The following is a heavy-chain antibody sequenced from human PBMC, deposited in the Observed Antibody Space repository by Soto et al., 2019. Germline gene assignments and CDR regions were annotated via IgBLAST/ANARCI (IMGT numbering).Heavy chain of an antibody. J-gene: IGHJ6*02. V-gene: IGHV3-64D*06. CDR3: VKDGTYSMATHYYYYCGRDV. CDR2: ISSNGGST. D-gene: IGHD5-12*01. CDR1: GFTFSSYA. Sequence: PGGSLRLSCSASGFTFSSYAMHWVRQAPGKGLEYVSAISSNGGSTYYADSVKGRFTISRDNSKNTLYLQMSSLRAEDTAVYYCVKDGTYSMATHYYYYCGRDVWGQGTTVTDSS.